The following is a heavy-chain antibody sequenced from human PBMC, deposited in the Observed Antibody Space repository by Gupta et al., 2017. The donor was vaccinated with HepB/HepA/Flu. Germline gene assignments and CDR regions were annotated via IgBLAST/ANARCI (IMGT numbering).Heavy chain of an antibody. Sequence: EVQLVASGGGLVQPGGFMRLCCAASGFTFSSYEMNWVRQAPGQGLEWVSYISSGGSTIYYADSVKGRFTISRDNAKNSLYLHMNNLRAEDTAVYYCARALYYGMDVWGQGTTVTVSS. D-gene: IGHD2-2*02. CDR3: ARALYYGMDV. J-gene: IGHJ6*02. CDR2: ISSGGSTI. CDR1: GFTFSSYE. V-gene: IGHV3-48*03.